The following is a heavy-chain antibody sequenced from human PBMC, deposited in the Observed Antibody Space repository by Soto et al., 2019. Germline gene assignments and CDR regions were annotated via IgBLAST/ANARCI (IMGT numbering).Heavy chain of an antibody. CDR3: EASSRTSVWGGYFDH. Sequence: QVQLVQSGAEVKKPGASVKVSCKVSGNTLAEVSIHWVRQSRDKGLEWMGGFDSEDVEPVYAQDFQSRVILTEDTSTDTAYMELCNLRSADTAVYSCEASSRTSVWGGYFDHWGLGTLITVSS. CDR1: GNTLAEVS. D-gene: IGHD6-6*01. CDR2: FDSEDVEP. J-gene: IGHJ4*02. V-gene: IGHV1-24*01.